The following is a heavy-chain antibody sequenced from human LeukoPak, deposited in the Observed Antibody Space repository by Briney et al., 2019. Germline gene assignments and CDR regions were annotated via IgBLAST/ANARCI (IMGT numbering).Heavy chain of an antibody. CDR2: FQSSGST. Sequence: SQTLSLTCIVSGGSISSGTHYWSWVRQPAGKGLEWIGRFQSSGSTNYNPSLESRVTISVDTSKNQFSLRLTSVTAADTAVYYCTRGGSGSYATFDYWGQGTLVTVSS. CDR3: TRGGSGSYATFDY. D-gene: IGHD3-10*01. V-gene: IGHV4-61*02. J-gene: IGHJ4*02. CDR1: GGSISSGTHY.